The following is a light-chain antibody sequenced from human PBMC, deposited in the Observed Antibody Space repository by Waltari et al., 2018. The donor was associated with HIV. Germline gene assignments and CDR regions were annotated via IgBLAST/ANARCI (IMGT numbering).Light chain of an antibody. J-gene: IGKJ1*01. CDR2: RAS. Sequence: DIEMTQSPSTLSASVGDTVTITCRTSENIGNWLAWYQMKPGKAPDLLIYRASTLKSGVPSRFSGRVAGTEFALTVRGLQPDDFGTFFCQQYNVYPWTFGQGTRVDLK. V-gene: IGKV1-5*03. CDR3: QQYNVYPWT. CDR1: ENIGNW.